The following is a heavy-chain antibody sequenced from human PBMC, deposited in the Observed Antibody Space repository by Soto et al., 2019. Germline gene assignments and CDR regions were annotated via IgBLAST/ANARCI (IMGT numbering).Heavy chain of an antibody. CDR3: AKVAGGSGSPYFDY. V-gene: IGHV4-31*03. CDR2: IYYSGST. Sequence: PSETLSLTCNVSGVIVSRGTYYWSWIRQPPGKGLEWIGYIYYSGSTYYNPSLKSRVTISVDTSKNQFSLKLSSVTAADTAVYYCAKVAGGSGSPYFDYWGPGTLVTVSS. CDR1: GVIVSRGTYY. D-gene: IGHD3-10*01. J-gene: IGHJ4*02.